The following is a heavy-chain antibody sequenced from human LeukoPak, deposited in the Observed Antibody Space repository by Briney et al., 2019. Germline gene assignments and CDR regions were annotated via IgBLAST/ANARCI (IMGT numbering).Heavy chain of an antibody. CDR3: ARSPRYCSSPSCYWFDY. CDR1: GGTFSSYT. V-gene: IGHV1-69*02. Sequence: SVKVSCKASGGTFSSYTISWVRQAPGQGLEWMGRIIPILGIANYAQKFQGRVTITADKSTSTAYMELSSLRSEDTAVYYCARSPRYCSSPSCYWFDYWGQGTLVTVSS. CDR2: IIPILGIA. D-gene: IGHD2-2*01. J-gene: IGHJ5*01.